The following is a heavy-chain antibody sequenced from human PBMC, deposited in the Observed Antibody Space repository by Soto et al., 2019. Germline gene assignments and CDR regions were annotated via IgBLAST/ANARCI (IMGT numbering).Heavy chain of an antibody. D-gene: IGHD6-25*01. CDR1: GGSISSSDFY. J-gene: IGHJ5*02. CDR3: GVLDSTGNLFDP. CDR2: MYYSGST. Sequence: QLQLQESGPGLVKPSEPLSLTCTVSGGSISSSDFYWGWLRQTPGKGLEFTGSMYYSGSTYYNPSLQSLLSIFMETTKKQLTLTLISVTAAEAAVYYGGVLDSTGNLFDPWGEGALVTVSS. V-gene: IGHV4-39*01.